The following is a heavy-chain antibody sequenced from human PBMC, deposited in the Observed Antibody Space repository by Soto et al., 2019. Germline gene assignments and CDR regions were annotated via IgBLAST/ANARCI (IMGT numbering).Heavy chain of an antibody. Sequence: ASVKVSCKASGGTFSSYAISWVRQAPGQRLEWMGGIIPIFGTANYAQKFQGRVTITADESTSTAYMELSSLRSEDTAVYYCARVRGDYDFWSGRSYYGMDVWGQGTTVTVSS. CDR1: GGTFSSYA. CDR3: ARVRGDYDFWSGRSYYGMDV. J-gene: IGHJ6*02. D-gene: IGHD3-3*01. CDR2: IIPIFGTA. V-gene: IGHV1-69*13.